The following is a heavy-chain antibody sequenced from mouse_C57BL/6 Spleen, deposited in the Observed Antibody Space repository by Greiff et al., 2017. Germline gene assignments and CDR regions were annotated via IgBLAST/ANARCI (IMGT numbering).Heavy chain of an antibody. Sequence: EVQVVESGPGLVKPSQSLSLTCSVTGYSITSGYYWNWIRQFPGNKLEWMGYISYDGSNNYNPSLKNRISITRDTSKNQFFLKLNSVTTEDTATYYCASHYDYDEAWFAYWGQGTLVTVSA. V-gene: IGHV3-6*01. CDR1: GYSITSGYY. D-gene: IGHD2-4*01. CDR3: ASHYDYDEAWFAY. CDR2: ISYDGSN. J-gene: IGHJ3*01.